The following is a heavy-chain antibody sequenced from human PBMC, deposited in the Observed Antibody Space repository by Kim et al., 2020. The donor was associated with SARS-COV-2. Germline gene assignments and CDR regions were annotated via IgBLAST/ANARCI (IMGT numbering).Heavy chain of an antibody. CDR2: T. CDR3: ATVFNG. J-gene: IGHJ4*02. V-gene: IGHV3-74*01. Sequence: TSYADSVKSRFTISRDITKNTVYMQINSLTAEDTAVYYCATVFNGWGQGTLVTVSS.